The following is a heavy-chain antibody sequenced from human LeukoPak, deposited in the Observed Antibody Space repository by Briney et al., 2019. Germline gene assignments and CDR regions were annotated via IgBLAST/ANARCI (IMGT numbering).Heavy chain of an antibody. Sequence: GGSLRPSCAVSGFTFNTYGMTWGRQAPGKGLGWVSGISGSDGSTYYADSVKGRFTISRDNSKNTLYLQMNSLRAEDTAVYYCAKWGHYYDSSGYSLPGGFDYWGQGTLVTVSS. CDR3: AKWGHYYDSSGYSLPGGFDY. CDR1: GFTFNTYG. D-gene: IGHD3-22*01. CDR2: ISGSDGST. J-gene: IGHJ4*02. V-gene: IGHV3-23*01.